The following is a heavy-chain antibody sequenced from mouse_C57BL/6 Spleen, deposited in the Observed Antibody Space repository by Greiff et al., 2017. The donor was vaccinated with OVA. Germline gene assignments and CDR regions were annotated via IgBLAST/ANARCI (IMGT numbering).Heavy chain of an antibody. V-gene: IGHV5-17*01. Sequence: EVKLMESGGGLVKPGGSLKLSCAASGFTFSDYGMHWVRQAPEKGLAWVAYISSGSSTIYYADTVKGRFTISRDNAKNTLFLQMTSLRSEDTAMYYCARRSGYTWFAYWGQGTLVTVSA. CDR3: ARRSGYTWFAY. CDR1: GFTFSDYG. D-gene: IGHD1-3*01. J-gene: IGHJ3*01. CDR2: ISSGSSTI.